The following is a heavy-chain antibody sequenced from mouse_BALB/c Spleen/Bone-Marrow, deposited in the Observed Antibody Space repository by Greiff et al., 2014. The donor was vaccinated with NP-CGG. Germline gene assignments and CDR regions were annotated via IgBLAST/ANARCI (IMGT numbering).Heavy chain of an antibody. D-gene: IGHD1-1*01. CDR1: GFTFSGFG. CDR2: IGVGGTYT. CDR3: ARPFTTVVATVFAY. J-gene: IGHJ3*01. V-gene: IGHV5-6*01. Sequence: EVKVVESGGDLVKPGGSLKLSCAASGFTFSGFGMSWVRQSPDKRLEWVATIGVGGTYTYYPDSVKGRFTISRDNAKNTLYLRMSSLKSEDTAMYYCARPFTTVVATVFAYWGQGTLVTVSA.